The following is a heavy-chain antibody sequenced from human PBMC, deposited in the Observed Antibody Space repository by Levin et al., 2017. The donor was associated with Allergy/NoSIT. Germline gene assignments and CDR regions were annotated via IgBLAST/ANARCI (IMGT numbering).Heavy chain of an antibody. D-gene: IGHD3-10*01. J-gene: IGHJ4*02. CDR2: LPPAGRDT. V-gene: IGHV3-7*01. CDR1: FFSFRTLL. CDR3: ARDHDGEDEYFDF. Sequence: GGSLLLSFSFSFFSFRTLLLVFVRHSPCPFPSFVAPLPPAGRDTSYVDSVEGRFTVSRDNAKNSLYLQMNSLRVEDTAVYYCARDHDGEDEYFDFWGQGTLVTVSS.